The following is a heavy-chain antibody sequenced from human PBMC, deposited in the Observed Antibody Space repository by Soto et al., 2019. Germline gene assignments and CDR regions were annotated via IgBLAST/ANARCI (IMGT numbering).Heavy chain of an antibody. CDR1: GGSVSSGSYY. Sequence: QVQLQESGPGLVKPSETLSLTCTVSGGSVSSGSYYWSWIRQPPGKGLEWTGYIYYSGSTNYNPSLKSRVTISVDTSKNQFSLKLSSVTAADTAVYYCARAKYSYGDVWYYYYGMDVWGQGTTVTVSS. J-gene: IGHJ6*02. CDR2: IYYSGST. D-gene: IGHD5-18*01. V-gene: IGHV4-61*01. CDR3: ARAKYSYGDVWYYYYGMDV.